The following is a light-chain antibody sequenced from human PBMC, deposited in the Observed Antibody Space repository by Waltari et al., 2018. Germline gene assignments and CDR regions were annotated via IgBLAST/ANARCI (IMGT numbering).Light chain of an antibody. J-gene: IGKJ3*01. CDR3: QQYSITPFT. V-gene: IGKV4-1*01. CDR1: QSVLSSSSNRKS. Sequence: DIVMTQSPDSLAVSLGERATINCRSSQSVLSSSSNRKSLAGYQQKPGQPPNLRLYWAATRESGVPDRFSGSGSGTDFSLTFSSLQAEDVAVYYCQQYSITPFTFGPGTKVDIK. CDR2: WAA.